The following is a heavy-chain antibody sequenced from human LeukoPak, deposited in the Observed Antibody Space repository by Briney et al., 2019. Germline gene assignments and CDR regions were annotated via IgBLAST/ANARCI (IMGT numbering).Heavy chain of an antibody. V-gene: IGHV4-38-2*02. Sequence: SETLSLTCTVSGYSISSGYYWGWIRQPPGKGLEWIGSIYYSGSTYYNPSLKSRVTISVDTSKNQFSLKLSSVTAADTAVYYCARDRRKTYYYDSSGHDAFDIWGQGTMVTVSS. J-gene: IGHJ3*02. D-gene: IGHD3-22*01. CDR3: ARDRRKTYYYDSSGHDAFDI. CDR1: GYSISSGYY. CDR2: IYYSGST.